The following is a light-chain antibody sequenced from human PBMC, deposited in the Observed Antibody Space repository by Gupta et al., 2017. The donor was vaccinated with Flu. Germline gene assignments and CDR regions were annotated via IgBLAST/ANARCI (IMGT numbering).Light chain of an antibody. Sequence: QSVLTPPPSVSTAPGHSVTISCTGSSANIGAGYDVHWYQQLPGTAPNLLIYGNRNRPAGVPDRFSGSKSGTTAALAITGVQAEEEADYYCQSYDSSLNGSRVFGAGTKVTVL. CDR3: QSYDSSLNGSRV. J-gene: IGLJ1*01. CDR1: SANIGAGYD. V-gene: IGLV1-40*01. CDR2: GNR.